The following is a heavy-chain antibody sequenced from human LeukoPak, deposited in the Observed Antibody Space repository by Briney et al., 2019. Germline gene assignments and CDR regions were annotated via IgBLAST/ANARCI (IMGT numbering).Heavy chain of an antibody. CDR1: GFTVSSNY. D-gene: IGHD3-10*01. J-gene: IGHJ4*02. CDR2: IYSGGST. CDR3: ARDKHVLLWFGDHGGYFDY. Sequence: GVSLRLSCAASGFTVSSNYMSWVRQAPGKGLEWVSVIYSGGSTYYADSVKGRFTISRDNSKNTLYLQMNSLRAEDTAVYYCARDKHVLLWFGDHGGYFDYWGQGTLVTVSS. V-gene: IGHV3-66*01.